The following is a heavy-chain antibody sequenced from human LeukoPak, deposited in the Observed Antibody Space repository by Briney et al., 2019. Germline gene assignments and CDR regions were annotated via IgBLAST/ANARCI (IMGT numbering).Heavy chain of an antibody. CDR2: IKTDGSEK. J-gene: IGHJ5*02. V-gene: IGHV3-7*03. CDR3: ARDYTGYFP. CDR1: GFTFSSYW. D-gene: IGHD3-9*01. Sequence: GGSLRLSCEASGFTFSSYWMSWVRQAPGKGLEWVANIKTDGSEKYYVDPVKGRFTISRDNAKNSLYLQMNSLRAEDTAVYYCARDYTGYFPWGQGTLVIVSS.